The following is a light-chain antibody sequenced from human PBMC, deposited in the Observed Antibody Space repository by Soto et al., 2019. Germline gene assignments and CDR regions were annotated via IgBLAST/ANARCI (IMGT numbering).Light chain of an antibody. CDR2: DAS. CDR3: QQYNNWPPT. V-gene: IGKV3-15*01. J-gene: IGKJ1*01. CDR1: QSVSSY. Sequence: EIVLTHSPATLSLSPGERANLYFRASQSVSSYLAWYQQKPGQAPRLLIYDASTRATGIPARFSGSGSGTEFTLTISSLQSEDFAVYYCQQYNNWPPTFGQGTKVDIK.